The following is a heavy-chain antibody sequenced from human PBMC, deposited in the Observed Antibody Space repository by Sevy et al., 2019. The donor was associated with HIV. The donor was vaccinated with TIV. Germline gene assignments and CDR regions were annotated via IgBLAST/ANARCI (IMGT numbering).Heavy chain of an antibody. D-gene: IGHD3-10*01. J-gene: IGHJ4*02. Sequence: ASVKVSCKASGYTFTGYYIHWVRQAPGQGLEWMGWIIPSSGGTNYGQKFLGRVTMTRDTSISTAYLELHRLTSDDTDVYYCTRSVYGSGTYLNDHWGQGTLVTVSS. CDR2: IIPSSGGT. CDR1: GYTFTGYY. V-gene: IGHV1-2*02. CDR3: TRSVYGSGTYLNDH.